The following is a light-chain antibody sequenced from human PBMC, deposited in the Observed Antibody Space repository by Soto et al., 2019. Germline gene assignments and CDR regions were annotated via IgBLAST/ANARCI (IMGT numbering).Light chain of an antibody. CDR3: QQGHNWPLT. CDR1: QSISTE. Sequence: EIVMTQSPATLSVSPGERATLSCRASQSISTELAWYQQKPGQPPRLLIYSASTRATGVPARFPGSGSGSEFTLTICGLQSEDFAVYYCQQGHNWPLTFGQGTRLEI. CDR2: SAS. J-gene: IGKJ2*01. V-gene: IGKV3-15*01.